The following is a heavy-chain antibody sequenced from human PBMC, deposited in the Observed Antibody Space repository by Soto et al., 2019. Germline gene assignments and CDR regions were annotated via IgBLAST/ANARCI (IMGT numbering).Heavy chain of an antibody. CDR1: GGTFSSYA. Sequence: QVQLVQSGAEVKKPGSSVKVSCKASGGTFSSYAISWVRQAPGQGLEWMGGIIPIFGTANYAQKFQGRVTITADESTSTAYMELSSLRSEDTAVYYCAIRYSYAQYYYSYGMDVWGQGTTVTVSS. D-gene: IGHD5-18*01. V-gene: IGHV1-69*01. J-gene: IGHJ6*02. CDR2: IIPIFGTA. CDR3: AIRYSYAQYYYSYGMDV.